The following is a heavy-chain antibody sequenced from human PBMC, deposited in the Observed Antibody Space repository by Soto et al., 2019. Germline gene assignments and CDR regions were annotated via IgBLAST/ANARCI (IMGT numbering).Heavy chain of an antibody. J-gene: IGHJ5*02. CDR2: IDPSDSYT. CDR1: GYSFTSYW. D-gene: IGHD6-19*01. Sequence: GESLKISCKGSGYSFTSYWISWVRQMPGKGLEWMGRIDPSDSYTNYSPSFQGHVTISADKSISTAYLQWRSLKASATAMYYCARSGTIAVAQLNWFDPWGQGTLVTVSS. CDR3: ARSGTIAVAQLNWFDP. V-gene: IGHV5-10-1*01.